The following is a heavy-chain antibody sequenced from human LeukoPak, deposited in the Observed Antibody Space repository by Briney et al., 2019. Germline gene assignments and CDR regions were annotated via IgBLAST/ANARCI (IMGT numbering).Heavy chain of an antibody. V-gene: IGHV3-30*18. CDR1: GFTFSSYG. CDR3: VKGPIAARYFDY. Sequence: PGGSLRLSCAASGFTFSSYGMHWVRQAPGKGLEWVAVISYDGSSKYYADSVKGRFTISRDNSKNTLYLQMSSLRAEDTAVYYCVKGPIAARYFDYWGQGTLVTVSS. J-gene: IGHJ4*01. CDR2: ISYDGSSK. D-gene: IGHD6-6*01.